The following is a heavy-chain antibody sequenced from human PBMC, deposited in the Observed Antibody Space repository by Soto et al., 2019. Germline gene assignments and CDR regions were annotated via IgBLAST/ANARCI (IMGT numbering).Heavy chain of an antibody. D-gene: IGHD5-18*01. CDR2: IYYSGST. Sequence: QVQLQESGPGLVKPSQTLSLTCTVSGGSISSGDYYWSWIRQPPGKGLEWIGYIYYSGSTYYNPSLKSRVTISVDTSQNQFSLKLSSVTAADTAVYYCARSVVDTAMVWGYWGQGTLVTVSS. V-gene: IGHV4-30-4*01. CDR1: GGSISSGDYY. J-gene: IGHJ4*02. CDR3: ARSVVDTAMVWGY.